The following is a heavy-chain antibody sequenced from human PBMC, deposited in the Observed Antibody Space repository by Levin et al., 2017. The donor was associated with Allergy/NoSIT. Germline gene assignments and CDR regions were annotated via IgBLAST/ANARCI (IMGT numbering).Heavy chain of an antibody. V-gene: IGHV4-34*01. J-gene: IGHJ6*02. Sequence: SETLSLTCAVYGGSFSGYYWSWIRQPPGKGLEWIGEINHSGSTNYNPSLKSRVTISVDTSKNQFSLKLSSVTAADTAVYYCARVGYCSSTSCYLISGMDVWGQGTTVTVSS. D-gene: IGHD2-2*01. CDR3: ARVGYCSSTSCYLISGMDV. CDR1: GGSFSGYY. CDR2: INHSGST.